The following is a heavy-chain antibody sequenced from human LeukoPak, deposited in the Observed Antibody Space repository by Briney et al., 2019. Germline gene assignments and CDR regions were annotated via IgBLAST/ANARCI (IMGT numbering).Heavy chain of an antibody. Sequence: ASVKVSCKASGYTFTSYGISWVRQAPGQGLEWMGWISAYNGNTNYAQKLQGRVTMTTDTSTSTAYMELRSLRSDDTAVYYCARGNSSSWPYYYYGMDVWGQGTTVTVSS. CDR1: GYTFTSYG. CDR2: ISAYNGNT. D-gene: IGHD6-13*01. V-gene: IGHV1-18*01. J-gene: IGHJ6*02. CDR3: ARGNSSSWPYYYYGMDV.